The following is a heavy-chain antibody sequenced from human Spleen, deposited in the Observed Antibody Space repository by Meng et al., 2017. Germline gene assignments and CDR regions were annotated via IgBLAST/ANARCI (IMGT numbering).Heavy chain of an antibody. CDR1: GGTFTYHT. CDR3: ARKAGNCITTTCYSLDY. V-gene: IGHV1-69*05. J-gene: IGHJ4*02. CDR2: IIPLFDTP. D-gene: IGHD2-2*01. Sequence: SVKVSCKASGGTFTYHTINWVRQAPGQGLQWMGGIIPLFDTPNYAQKFQGRVTITTDESTSTVYMELARLTSDDTAVYFCARKAGNCITTTCYSLDYWGQGTLVTVSS.